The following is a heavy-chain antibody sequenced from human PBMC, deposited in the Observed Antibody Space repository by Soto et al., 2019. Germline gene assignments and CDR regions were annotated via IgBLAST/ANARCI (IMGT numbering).Heavy chain of an antibody. CDR2: IYYSGST. Sequence: SETLSLTCTVSGGSISSYYWSWIRQPPGKGLEWIGYIYYSGSTNYNPSLKSRVTISVDMSKNQFSLKLSSVTAADTAVYYCARDVINFWSGSRAYYLDGWGKGTTVTVSS. J-gene: IGHJ6*03. CDR1: GGSISSYY. D-gene: IGHD3-3*01. CDR3: ARDVINFWSGSRAYYLDG. V-gene: IGHV4-59*01.